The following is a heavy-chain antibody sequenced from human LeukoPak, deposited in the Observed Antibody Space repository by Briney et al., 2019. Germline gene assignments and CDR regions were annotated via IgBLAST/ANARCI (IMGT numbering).Heavy chain of an antibody. D-gene: IGHD3-16*01. CDR1: GGSISSGSYY. V-gene: IGHV4-61*02. J-gene: IGHJ4*02. Sequence: SQTLSLTCTVSGGSISSGSYYWSWIRQPAGKGLEWIGRIYTSGSTNYNPSLKSRVTISVDTSKNQFSLKLSSVTAADTAVYYCARSGAAMFIAFFDYWGQGTLVTVSS. CDR2: IYTSGST. CDR3: ARSGAAMFIAFFDY.